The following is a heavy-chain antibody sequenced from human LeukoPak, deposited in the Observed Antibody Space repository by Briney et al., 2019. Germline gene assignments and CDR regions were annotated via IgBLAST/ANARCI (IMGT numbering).Heavy chain of an antibody. V-gene: IGHV3-15*01. Sequence: PGGSLRLSCEASGFTFSNDRMSWVRQAPGKGLEWVGRIKTKTDGATTDYTAPVKGRITIAKDGSKNKLYLLMNSLTTGDTAVYYCTTEGLEGATDGTLEIWGEGTMVTVSS. D-gene: IGHD1-26*01. CDR2: IKTKTDGATT. CDR1: GFTFSNDR. J-gene: IGHJ3*02. CDR3: TTEGLEGATDGTLEI.